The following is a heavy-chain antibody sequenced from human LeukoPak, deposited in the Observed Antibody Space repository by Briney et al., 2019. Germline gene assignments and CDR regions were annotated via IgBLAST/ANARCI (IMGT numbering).Heavy chain of an antibody. CDR2: INHCGST. CDR1: GGSFSGYY. V-gene: IGHV4-34*01. Sequence: SDTLSLTCAVCGGSFSGYYWSWIRQPPGKGLEWIGEINHCGSTNYNPSLKSRVTISVETSKNHFSLELSYVAAAGTALYFRAGAPAYGDYVRVGYYYMDVWGKGTTVTVSS. J-gene: IGHJ6*03. CDR3: AGAPAYGDYVRVGYYYMDV. D-gene: IGHD4-17*01.